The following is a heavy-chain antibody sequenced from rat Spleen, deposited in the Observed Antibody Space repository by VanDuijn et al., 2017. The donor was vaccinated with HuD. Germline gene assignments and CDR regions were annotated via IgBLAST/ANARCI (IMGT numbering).Heavy chain of an antibody. V-gene: IGHV5-20*01. CDR3: TTDTFYDGTYYPGGFDY. CDR2: ITNTGGST. Sequence: EVQLVESDGGLVQPGRSLKLSCAASGFTFSDYYMAWVRQAPGKGLEWVASITNTGGSTYYPDSVRGRFTISRDNAKSALYLQMDSLRSEDTATYYCTTDTFYDGTYYPGGFDYWGQGVMVTVSS. CDR1: GFTFSDYY. D-gene: IGHD1-12*02. J-gene: IGHJ2*01.